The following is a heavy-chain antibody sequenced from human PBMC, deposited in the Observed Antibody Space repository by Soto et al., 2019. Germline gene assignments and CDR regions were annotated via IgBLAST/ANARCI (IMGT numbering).Heavy chain of an antibody. D-gene: IGHD3-22*01. V-gene: IGHV3-48*02. J-gene: IGHJ4*02. Sequence: PGGSLRLSCAASGFTFSSYGMHWVRQAPGKGLEWVSYISSSSSTIYYADSVKGRFTISRDNAKNSLYLQMNSLRDEDTAVYYCARADYDGSGYYFFDYWGQGTLVTVSS. CDR3: ARADYDGSGYYFFDY. CDR2: ISSSSSTI. CDR1: GFTFSSYG.